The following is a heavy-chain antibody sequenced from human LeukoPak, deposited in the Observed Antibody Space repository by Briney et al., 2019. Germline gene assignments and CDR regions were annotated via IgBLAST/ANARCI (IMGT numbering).Heavy chain of an antibody. D-gene: IGHD2-8*01. Sequence: GGSLRLSCAASGFTFSSYVMNWVRQAPGKGLEWVSSISSSSNYIYYADSVKGRFTISRDNAKNSVYLQMISLRAEDTATYYCAGVAPRYYLDYWGQGTLVTVSS. J-gene: IGHJ4*02. CDR3: AGVAPRYYLDY. V-gene: IGHV3-21*01. CDR1: GFTFSSYV. CDR2: ISSSSNYI.